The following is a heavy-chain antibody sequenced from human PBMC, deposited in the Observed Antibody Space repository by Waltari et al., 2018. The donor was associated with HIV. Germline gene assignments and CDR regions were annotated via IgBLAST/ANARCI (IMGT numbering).Heavy chain of an antibody. D-gene: IGHD3-22*01. V-gene: IGHV4-59*01. Sequence: QVQLQESGPGLVKPSETLSLTCTVSGGSISSYYWSWIRQPPGKGLEWIGYIYYSGSTNHNPSLKSRVTISVDTSKNQFSLKLSSVTAADTAVYYCARGYYDSSGYQVPFDYWGQGTLVTVSS. CDR3: ARGYYDSSGYQVPFDY. J-gene: IGHJ4*02. CDR2: IYYSGST. CDR1: GGSISSYY.